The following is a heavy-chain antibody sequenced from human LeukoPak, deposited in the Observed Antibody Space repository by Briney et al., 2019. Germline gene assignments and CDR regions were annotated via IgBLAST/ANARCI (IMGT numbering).Heavy chain of an antibody. CDR2: ISSSSSYI. J-gene: IGHJ6*02. CDR3: ARVGDSSGWRYYYYYYGMDV. V-gene: IGHV3-21*01. Sequence: GGSLRLSCAASGFTFSSYSMNWVRQAPGKGLEWVSSISSSSSYIYYADSVKGRFTISRDNAKNSLYLQMNSLRAEDTAVYYCARVGDSSGWRYYYYYYGMDVWGQGTTVTVSS. CDR1: GFTFSSYS. D-gene: IGHD6-19*01.